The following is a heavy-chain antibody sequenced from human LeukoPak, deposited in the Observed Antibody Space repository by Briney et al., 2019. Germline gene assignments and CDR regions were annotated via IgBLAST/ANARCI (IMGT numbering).Heavy chain of an antibody. D-gene: IGHD3-9*01. CDR3: ARGGYDILTGYFDAFDI. CDR1: GYAFTCYY. Sequence: ASVKVCCKASGYAFTCYYLHWVRLAPGQGLGRMGIINTRGGRRSYAQKFQGRLTMTRDTSTSTVYMELSSLRSEDTSVYYCARGGYDILTGYFDAFDIWGQGTMVTVSS. J-gene: IGHJ3*02. CDR2: INTRGGRR. V-gene: IGHV1-46*01.